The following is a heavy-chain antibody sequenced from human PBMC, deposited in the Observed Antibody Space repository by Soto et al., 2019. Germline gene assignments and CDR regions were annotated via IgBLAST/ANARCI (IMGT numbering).Heavy chain of an antibody. CDR3: ATMGTPVTGLYYFDY. Sequence: PSETLSLTCTVSGCSISSGNYYWSWIRQPPGKGLEWIGFISYSGTTHYSASLRSRVSISVDTSKNQFSLDLSSVTAADTAVYYCATMGTPVTGLYYFDYWGQGTLVTVPQ. CDR1: GCSISSGNYY. D-gene: IGHD4-17*01. V-gene: IGHV4-30-4*01. CDR2: ISYSGTT. J-gene: IGHJ4*02.